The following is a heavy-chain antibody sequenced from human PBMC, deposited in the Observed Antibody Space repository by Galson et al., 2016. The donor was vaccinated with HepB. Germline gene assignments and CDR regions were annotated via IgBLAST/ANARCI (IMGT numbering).Heavy chain of an antibody. CDR2: IIAYNGNT. D-gene: IGHD2-15*01. CDR1: GYTFTYG. J-gene: IGHJ6*02. Sequence: SVKVSCKASGYTFTYGISWVRQAPGQGLEWMGWIIAYNGNTKYAQNYQDRVTVTTDTSTSTAYMELRSLRSDDTAVHYCATENFTPDRGYYGMDVWGQGTMVTVSS. CDR3: ATENFTPDRGYYGMDV. V-gene: IGHV1-18*04.